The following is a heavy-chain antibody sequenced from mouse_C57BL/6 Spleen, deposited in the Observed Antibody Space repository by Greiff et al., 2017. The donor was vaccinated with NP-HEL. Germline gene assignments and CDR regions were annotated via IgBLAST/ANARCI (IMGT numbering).Heavy chain of an antibody. CDR1: GFSFNTYA. D-gene: IGHD2-4*01. V-gene: IGHV10-1*01. J-gene: IGHJ4*01. Sequence: EVQVVESGGGLVQPKGSLKLSCAASGFSFNTYAMNWVRQAPGKGLEWVARIRSKSNNYATYYADSVKDRFTISRDDSESMLYLQMNNLKTEDTAMYYCVRHGVYYDYDGDYYAMDYWGQGTSVTVSS. CDR3: VRHGVYYDYDGDYYAMDY. CDR2: IRSKSNNYAT.